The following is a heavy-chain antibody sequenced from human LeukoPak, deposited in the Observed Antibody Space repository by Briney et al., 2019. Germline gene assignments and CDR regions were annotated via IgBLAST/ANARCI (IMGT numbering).Heavy chain of an antibody. J-gene: IGHJ6*02. CDR1: GYSFTSYW. D-gene: IGHD2-2*01. CDR2: IYPGDSDT. V-gene: IGHV5-51*01. CDR3: ARGIVVVPAASYYYGMDV. Sequence: GESLKISCKGSGYSFTSYWIGWVRQMPGKGLEWMGIIYPGDSDTRYSPSFQGQVTISADKSISTAYLQWSSLKASDTAMYYCARGIVVVPAASYYYGMDVWGQGTTVTVSS.